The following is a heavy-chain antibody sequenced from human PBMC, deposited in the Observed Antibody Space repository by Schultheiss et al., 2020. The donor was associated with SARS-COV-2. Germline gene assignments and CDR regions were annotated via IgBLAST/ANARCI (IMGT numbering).Heavy chain of an antibody. D-gene: IGHD3-3*01. Sequence: GGSLRLSCAASGFTFSSYSMNWVRQAPGKGLELVAVISYDGNNKYYADAVKGRFTISRDNSKNTLYLQMNSLRAEDTAVYYCAKAVTYDFWSGPVDCWGQGTLVTVAS. V-gene: IGHV3-30*18. CDR3: AKAVTYDFWSGPVDC. J-gene: IGHJ4*02. CDR2: ISYDGNNK. CDR1: GFTFSSYS.